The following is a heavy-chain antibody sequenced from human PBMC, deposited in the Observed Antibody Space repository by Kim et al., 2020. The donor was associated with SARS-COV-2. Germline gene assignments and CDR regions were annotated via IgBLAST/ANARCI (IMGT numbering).Heavy chain of an antibody. CDR3: ALNYYDSSGYYAY. Sequence: SETLSLTCAVYGGSFSGYYWSWIRQPPGKGLEWIGEINHSGSTNYNPSLKSRVTISVDTSKNQFSLKLSSVTAADTAVYYCALNYYDSSGYYAYWGQGTLVTVSS. CDR2: INHSGST. CDR1: GGSFSGYY. J-gene: IGHJ4*02. D-gene: IGHD3-22*01. V-gene: IGHV4-34*01.